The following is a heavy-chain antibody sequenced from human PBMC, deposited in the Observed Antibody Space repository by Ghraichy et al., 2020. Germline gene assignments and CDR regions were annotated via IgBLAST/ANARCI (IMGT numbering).Heavy chain of an antibody. CDR1: GGSVSSYY. D-gene: IGHD2-2*01. Sequence: SETLSLTCTVSGGSVSSYYWNWIRQPPGKGLEWIGYINYSGSTNYNSSLKSRVTISVDPSKNQFSLKLSSVTAADTAVYYCARDVVPSATKYGLDVWGQGTTVTVSS. CDR3: ARDVVPSATKYGLDV. CDR2: INYSGST. V-gene: IGHV4-59*02. J-gene: IGHJ6*02.